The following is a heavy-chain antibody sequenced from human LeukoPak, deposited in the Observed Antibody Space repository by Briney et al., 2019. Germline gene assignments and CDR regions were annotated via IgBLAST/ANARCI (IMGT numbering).Heavy chain of an antibody. J-gene: IGHJ4*02. CDR1: GGSISSGGYY. Sequence: SETLSLTCTVSGGSISSGGYYWSWIRQPPGKGLEWIGYIYHSGSTYYNPSLKSRVTISVDRSKNQFSLKLSSVTAADTAVYYCARDVRGSSLYYFDYWGQGTLVTVSS. CDR3: ARDVRGSSLYYFDY. V-gene: IGHV4-30-2*01. CDR2: IYHSGST. D-gene: IGHD6-13*01.